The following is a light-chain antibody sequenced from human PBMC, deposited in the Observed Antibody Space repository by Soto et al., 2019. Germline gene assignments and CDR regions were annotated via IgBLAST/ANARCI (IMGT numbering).Light chain of an antibody. CDR3: QQYHNWPSWT. V-gene: IGKV3-15*01. CDR2: DGS. Sequence: EILMTQSPDSLSVSPGETATLSCRASQSLNTDLAWYQQKPGQAPRLLIYDGSTRAAGVPARFSGSGSGTEFTLTISSLQSEDFAVYHCQQYHNWPSWTFGQGTKVDIK. CDR1: QSLNTD. J-gene: IGKJ1*01.